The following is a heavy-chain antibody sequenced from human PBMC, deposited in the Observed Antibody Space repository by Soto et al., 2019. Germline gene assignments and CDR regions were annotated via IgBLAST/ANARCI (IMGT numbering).Heavy chain of an antibody. V-gene: IGHV3-21*01. CDR2: ISSSSSYI. D-gene: IGHD2-2*01. J-gene: IGHJ5*02. Sequence: EVQLVESGGGLVKPGGSLRLSCAASGFTFSSYSMNWVRQAPGKGLEWVSSISSSSSYIYYADSVKGRFTISRDNAKNSLYLQMNSLRAEDTAVYYCARTLGDCSSTSCYGFDPWGQGTLVTVSS. CDR3: ARTLGDCSSTSCYGFDP. CDR1: GFTFSSYS.